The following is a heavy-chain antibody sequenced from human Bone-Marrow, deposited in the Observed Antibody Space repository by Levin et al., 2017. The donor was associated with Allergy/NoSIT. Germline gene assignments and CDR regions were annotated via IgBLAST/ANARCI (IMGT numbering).Heavy chain of an antibody. CDR1: GYTFTNYD. V-gene: IGHV1-18*01. J-gene: IGHJ4*02. CDR3: ARQMDYYDSSGNYFVFDY. Sequence: PSASVKVSCKASGYTFTNYDIAWVRQAPGQGLEWMGWINLHNGDTYYAQSLQGRVTLTTDTSTSTAFMELRSLRSDDTAVYYCARQMDYYDSSGNYFVFDYWGQGTLVTVSS. CDR2: INLHNGDT. D-gene: IGHD3-22*01.